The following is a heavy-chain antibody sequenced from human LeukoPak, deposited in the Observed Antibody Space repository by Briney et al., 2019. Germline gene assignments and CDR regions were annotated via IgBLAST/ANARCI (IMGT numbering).Heavy chain of an antibody. CDR1: GGSFSGYY. V-gene: IGHV4-34*01. Sequence: PSETLSLTCAVYGGSFSGYYWSWIRQPPGKGLEWIGEINHSGSTNYNPSLKSRVTISVDTSKTQFSLKLSSVTAADTAVYYCARTVTNHSYGLWYFDYWGQGTLVTVSS. D-gene: IGHD5-18*01. J-gene: IGHJ4*02. CDR3: ARTVTNHSYGLWYFDY. CDR2: INHSGST.